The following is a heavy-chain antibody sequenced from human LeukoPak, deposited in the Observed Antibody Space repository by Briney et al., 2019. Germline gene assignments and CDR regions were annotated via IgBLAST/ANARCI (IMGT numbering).Heavy chain of an antibody. J-gene: IGHJ6*03. Sequence: SYTLSLTCTVCGGFISSYYWIWIRQPPGKGLEWIGYIYYSGCTNYNPSLKSRVTISVDTSKNQFSLKLSSVTAADTAVYYCARGGKAAGSTYYYYYMDVWGKGTTVTISS. CDR3: ARGGKAAGSTYYYYYMDV. CDR1: GGFISSYY. CDR2: IYYSGCT. D-gene: IGHD6-13*01. V-gene: IGHV4-59*07.